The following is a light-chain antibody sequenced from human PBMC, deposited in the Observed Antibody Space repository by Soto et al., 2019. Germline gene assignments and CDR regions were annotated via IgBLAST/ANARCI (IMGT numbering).Light chain of an antibody. CDR3: CSYAGSFTFDV. J-gene: IGLJ2*01. CDR1: SSDVGNYNL. CDR2: EGS. V-gene: IGLV2-23*03. Sequence: QSALTQPASVSGSPGQSITISCTGTSSDVGNYNLVSWYQQFPGKAPKLIIYEGSRRPSGVSNRFSGSKSGNTASLTISGLQADDEADYYCCSYAGSFTFDVFGGGTKVTVL.